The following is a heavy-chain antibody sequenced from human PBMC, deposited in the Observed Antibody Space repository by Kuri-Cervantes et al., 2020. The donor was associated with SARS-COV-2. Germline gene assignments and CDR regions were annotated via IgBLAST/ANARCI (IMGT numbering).Heavy chain of an antibody. D-gene: IGHD2-21*01. CDR3: ARGRFRDY. J-gene: IGHJ4*02. V-gene: IGHV3-7*01. CDR1: GFTFGDYA. CDR2: IKQDGSEK. Sequence: GESLKISCTASGFTFGDYAMSWFRQAPGKGLEWVANIKQDGSEKYYVDSVKGRFTISRDNAKNSLYLQMNSLRAEDTAVYYCARGRFRDYWGQGTLVTVSS.